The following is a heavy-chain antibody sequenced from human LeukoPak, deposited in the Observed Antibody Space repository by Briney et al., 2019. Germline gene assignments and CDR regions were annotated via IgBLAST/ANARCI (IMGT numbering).Heavy chain of an antibody. Sequence: PSETLSLTCTVSGGSISSSSYYWGWIRQPPGKGLEWIGSIYYSGSTYYNPSLKSRVTISVDTSKNQFSLKLSSVTAADTAVYYCARVLILKTTLTPYYFDYWGQGTLVTVSS. CDR1: GGSISSSSYY. CDR2: IYYSGST. J-gene: IGHJ4*02. D-gene: IGHD4-17*01. V-gene: IGHV4-39*01. CDR3: ARVLILKTTLTPYYFDY.